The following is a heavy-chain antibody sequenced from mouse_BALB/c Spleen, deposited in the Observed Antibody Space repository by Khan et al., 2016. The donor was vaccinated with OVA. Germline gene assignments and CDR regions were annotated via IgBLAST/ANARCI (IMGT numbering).Heavy chain of an antibody. D-gene: IGHD2-14*01. V-gene: IGHV1-4*01. CDR3: VRDGAYHRNDGWFAY. CDR2: INPSNDYT. Sequence: VQLQESGAELARPGASVKMSCKASGYTFTSYTIHWIKKRPGQGLEWIGYINPSNDYTNYNQKFTDKATLTTDKSSTTTYLRLSSLPSYDSAVYNCVRDGAYHRNDGWFAYWGQWTLVTVAA. J-gene: IGHJ3*01. CDR1: GYTFTSYT.